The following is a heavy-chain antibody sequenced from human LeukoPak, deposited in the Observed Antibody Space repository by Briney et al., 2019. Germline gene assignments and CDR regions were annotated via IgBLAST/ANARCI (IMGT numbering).Heavy chain of an antibody. Sequence: GGSLRLSCAASGFTSGSYAMHWVRQAPGKGLEYVSAISSNGGSTYYANSVKGRFTISRDNSKNTLYLQMGSLRAEDMAVYYCARDLGPWGQGTLVTVSS. V-gene: IGHV3-64*01. CDR1: GFTSGSYA. CDR2: ISSNGGST. J-gene: IGHJ5*02. CDR3: ARDLGP.